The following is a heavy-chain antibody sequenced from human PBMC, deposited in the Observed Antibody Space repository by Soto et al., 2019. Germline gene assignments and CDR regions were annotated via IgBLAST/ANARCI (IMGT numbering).Heavy chain of an antibody. J-gene: IGHJ5*02. V-gene: IGHV4-61*01. CDR2: IYYSGST. D-gene: IGHD6-25*01. CDR3: ARGLRRLNWFDP. CDR1: GGSVTSGNYY. Sequence: QVQLQESGPGLVKPSETLSLTCTVSGGSVTSGNYYWSWIRQPPGKGLEWIGYIYYSGSTNYNPSLKSRVTMSLDTSKNQFSLKLSSVTAADTAVYYCARGLRRLNWFDPWGQGTLVTVSS.